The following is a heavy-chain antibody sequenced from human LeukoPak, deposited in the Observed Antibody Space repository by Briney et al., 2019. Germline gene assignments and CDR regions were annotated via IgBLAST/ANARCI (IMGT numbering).Heavy chain of an antibody. D-gene: IGHD5-12*01. CDR1: GYTFTSYY. CDR2: INPSGGST. Sequence: ASVKVSCKASGYTFTSYYMHWVRQAPGQGLEWMGIINPSGGSTSYAQKFRGRVTMTRDTSTSTVYMELSSLRSEDTAVYYCARDGYSGSLYYYGMDVWGQGTTVTVSS. V-gene: IGHV1-46*01. CDR3: ARDGYSGSLYYYGMDV. J-gene: IGHJ6*02.